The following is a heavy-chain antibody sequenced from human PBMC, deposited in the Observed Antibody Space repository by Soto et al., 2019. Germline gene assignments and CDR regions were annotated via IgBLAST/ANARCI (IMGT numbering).Heavy chain of an antibody. V-gene: IGHV1-69*13. Sequence: GASVKVSCKASGGTFSSYAISWVRQAPGQGLEWMGGIIPIFGTANYAQKFQGRVTITADESTSTAYMELSSLRSEDTAVYYCARDRIGVDGPSDYFDYWGQGTLVTVSS. J-gene: IGHJ4*02. CDR3: ARDRIGVDGPSDYFDY. CDR1: GGTFSSYA. D-gene: IGHD2-8*01. CDR2: IIPIFGTA.